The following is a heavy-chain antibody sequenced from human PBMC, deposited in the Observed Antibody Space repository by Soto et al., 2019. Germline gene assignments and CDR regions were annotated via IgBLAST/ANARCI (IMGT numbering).Heavy chain of an antibody. Sequence: ASVKVSCTASGYTFTSYGINWVRQAPGQGLEWMGWISAYNGNTNYAQKLQGRVTMTTDTSTSTAYMELASLRSDDTALYYCARTTGYYYSGMDVWGQGTTVTVSS. D-gene: IGHD1-1*01. J-gene: IGHJ6*02. CDR2: ISAYNGNT. CDR3: ARTTGYYYSGMDV. CDR1: GYTFTSYG. V-gene: IGHV1-18*01.